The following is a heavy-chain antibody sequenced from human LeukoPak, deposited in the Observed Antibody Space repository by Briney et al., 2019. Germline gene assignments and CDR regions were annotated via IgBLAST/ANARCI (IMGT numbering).Heavy chain of an antibody. D-gene: IGHD2-2*01. Sequence: GGSLRLSCAASRFTFSSYGMHWVRQAPGKGLEWVAVISYDGSNKYYADSVKGRFTISRDNSKNTLYLQMNSLRAEDTAVYYCAKERIDIVVVPAAPEYYYYGMDVWGQGTTVTVSS. CDR1: RFTFSSYG. CDR3: AKERIDIVVVPAAPEYYYYGMDV. V-gene: IGHV3-30*18. J-gene: IGHJ6*02. CDR2: ISYDGSNK.